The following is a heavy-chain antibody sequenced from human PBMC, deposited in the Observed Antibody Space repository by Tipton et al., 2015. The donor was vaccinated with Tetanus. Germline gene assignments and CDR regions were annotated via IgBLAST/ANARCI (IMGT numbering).Heavy chain of an antibody. Sequence: LRLSCTVSGGSISSGDYYWSWIRQPPGKGLEWIGYIYYSGSTYYNPSLKSRITISVDTSKNQFSLKLSSVTAADTAGYYCARATSIALRVRMFEPWDQGTLVTVSS. CDR2: IYYSGST. V-gene: IGHV4-30-4*01. CDR3: ARATSIALRVRMFEP. J-gene: IGHJ5*01. CDR1: GGSISSGDYY. D-gene: IGHD6-6*01.